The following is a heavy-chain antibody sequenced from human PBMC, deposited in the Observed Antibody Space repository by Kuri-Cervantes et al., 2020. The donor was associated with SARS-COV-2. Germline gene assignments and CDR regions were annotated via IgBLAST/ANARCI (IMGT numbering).Heavy chain of an antibody. J-gene: IGHJ4*02. D-gene: IGHD3-22*01. CDR1: GYTLTELS. Sequence: ASVKVSCKVSGYTLTELSMHWVRQAPGKGLEWMGGFDPEDGETIYAQKFQGRVTITAGKSTSTAYMELSSLRSEDTAVYYCSHYYDSSGYYYDYWGQGTLVTVSS. CDR3: SHYYDSSGYYYDY. V-gene: IGHV1-24*01. CDR2: FDPEDGET.